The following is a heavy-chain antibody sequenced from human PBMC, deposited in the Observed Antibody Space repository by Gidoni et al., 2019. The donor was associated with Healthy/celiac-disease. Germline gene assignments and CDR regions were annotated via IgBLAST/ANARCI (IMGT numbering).Heavy chain of an antibody. CDR3: ARDPSASSPAPPFDY. CDR2: IKQDGSEK. CDR1: GFTFSRYG. Sequence: EVQLVESGGGLVQPGGSLSLSCAASGFTFSRYGMSWVRQAPGKGLEWVANIKQDGSEKYYVDSVKGRFTISRDNAKNSLYLQMNSLRAEDTAVYYCARDPSASSPAPPFDYWGQGTLVTVSS. V-gene: IGHV3-7*01. D-gene: IGHD2-2*01. J-gene: IGHJ4*02.